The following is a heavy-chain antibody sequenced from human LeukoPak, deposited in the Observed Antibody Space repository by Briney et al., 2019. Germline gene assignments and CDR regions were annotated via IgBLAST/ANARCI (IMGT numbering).Heavy chain of an antibody. V-gene: IGHV1-8*03. CDR2: MNPNSGNT. J-gene: IGHJ5*02. CDR3: AREFYHYGSGNWFDP. CDR1: GYTFTSYD. D-gene: IGHD3-10*01. Sequence: GASVKVSCKASGYTFTSYDINWVRQATGQGLEWMGWMNPNSGNTGYAQKFQGRVTITRNTSISTAYMELSSLRSEDTAVYYCAREFYHYGSGNWFDPWGQGTLVTVSS.